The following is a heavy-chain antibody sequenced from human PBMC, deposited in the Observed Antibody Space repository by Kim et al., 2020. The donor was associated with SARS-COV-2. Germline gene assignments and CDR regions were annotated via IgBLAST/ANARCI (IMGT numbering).Heavy chain of an antibody. D-gene: IGHD2-21*02. Sequence: GGSLRLSCAASGFTFSNAWMSWVRQAPGKGLEWVGRIKSKTDGGTTDYAAPVKGRFTISRDDSKNTLYLQMNSLKTEDTAVYYCTTGPGCCMGDRGYYYYYYGMDVWGQGTTVTVSS. V-gene: IGHV3-15*01. CDR3: TTGPGCCMGDRGYYYYYYGMDV. J-gene: IGHJ6*02. CDR2: IKSKTDGGTT. CDR1: GFTFSNAW.